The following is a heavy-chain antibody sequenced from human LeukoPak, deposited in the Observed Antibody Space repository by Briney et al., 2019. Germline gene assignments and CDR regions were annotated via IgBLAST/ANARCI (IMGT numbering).Heavy chain of an antibody. CDR1: GYTLTELS. D-gene: IGHD3-10*01. V-gene: IGHV1-24*01. Sequence: ASVKVSCKVSGYTLTELSMHWVRQAPGKGLEGMGGFDPEDGETIYAQKFQGRVTMTEDTSTDTAYMELSSLRFEDTAVYYCATSNYYGSDAPIGYYYYYMDVWGKGTTVTVSS. CDR2: FDPEDGET. CDR3: ATSNYYGSDAPIGYYYYYMDV. J-gene: IGHJ6*03.